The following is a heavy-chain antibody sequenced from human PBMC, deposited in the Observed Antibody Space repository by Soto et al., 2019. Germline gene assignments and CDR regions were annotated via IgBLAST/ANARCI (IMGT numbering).Heavy chain of an antibody. Sequence: QVQLVQSGAEVKKHGASVKVSCKASGYTFTSYYMHWVRQAPGQGLEWMGIINPSGGSTSYAQKFQGRVTMTRDTSTSTVYMELSSLRSEDTAVYYCARDIVVVTSYYGMDVWGQGTTVTVSS. CDR1: GYTFTSYY. V-gene: IGHV1-46*01. CDR2: INPSGGST. D-gene: IGHD2-21*02. CDR3: ARDIVVVTSYYGMDV. J-gene: IGHJ6*02.